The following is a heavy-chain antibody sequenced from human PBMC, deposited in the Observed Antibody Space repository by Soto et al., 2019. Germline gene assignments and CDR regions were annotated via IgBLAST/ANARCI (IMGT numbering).Heavy chain of an antibody. CDR2: ISGSGGST. J-gene: IGHJ4*02. Sequence: EVQLLESGGGLVQPGGSLRLSCAASGFTFSSYAMSWVRQAPGKGLEWVSAISGSGGSTYYADSVKGRFTISRDNSKNTLYLQMNSLRAEDTAVYYCAKASPDFWSGYYTGISWSWEGYFDYWGQGTLVTVSS. CDR3: AKASPDFWSGYYTGISWSWEGYFDY. V-gene: IGHV3-23*01. CDR1: GFTFSSYA. D-gene: IGHD3-3*01.